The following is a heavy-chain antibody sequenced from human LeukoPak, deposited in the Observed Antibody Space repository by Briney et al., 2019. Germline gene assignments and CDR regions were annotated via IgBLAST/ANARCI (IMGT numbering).Heavy chain of an antibody. Sequence: SETLSLTCTVSGGSISSSSYYWGWLRQPPGKGLEWVGSIYYSGSTYYNPSLKSRVTISVDTSKNQFSLKLSSVTAADTAVYYCAGPSPAAGWFDPWGQGTLVTVSS. CDR1: GGSISSSSYY. CDR2: IYYSGST. V-gene: IGHV4-39*01. D-gene: IGHD2-2*01. CDR3: AGPSPAAGWFDP. J-gene: IGHJ5*02.